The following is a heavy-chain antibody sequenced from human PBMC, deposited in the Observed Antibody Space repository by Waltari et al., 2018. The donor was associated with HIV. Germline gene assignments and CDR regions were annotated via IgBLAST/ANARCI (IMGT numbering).Heavy chain of an antibody. CDR3: AKKYQSWTDWFDP. Sequence: EVQLLESGGGLVQPGGSLRLSCAASGFTFSSYAMSWVRQAPGKGLEWASAISGSGGSTYYAGSVKGRFTISRDNSNNTLYLQMNSLGAEDTAVYYCAKKYQSWTDWFDPWGQGTLVTVSS. J-gene: IGHJ5*02. V-gene: IGHV3-23*01. CDR2: ISGSGGST. D-gene: IGHD1-1*01. CDR1: GFTFSSYA.